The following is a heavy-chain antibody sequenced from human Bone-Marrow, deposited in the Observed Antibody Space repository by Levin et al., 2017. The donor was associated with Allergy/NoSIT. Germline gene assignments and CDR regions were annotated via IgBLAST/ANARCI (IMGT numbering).Heavy chain of an antibody. CDR3: ARGGKRITIVRGVMPPAFDP. Sequence: SETLSLTCAVYGGSFSGYYWSWIRQPPGKGLEWIGEINHSGSTNYNPSLKSRVTISVDTSKNQFFLKLSSVTAADTDVYYCARGGKRITIVRGVMPPAFDPWGQGTLVTVAS. V-gene: IGHV4-34*01. CDR2: INHSGST. D-gene: IGHD3-10*01. CDR1: GGSFSGYY. J-gene: IGHJ5*02.